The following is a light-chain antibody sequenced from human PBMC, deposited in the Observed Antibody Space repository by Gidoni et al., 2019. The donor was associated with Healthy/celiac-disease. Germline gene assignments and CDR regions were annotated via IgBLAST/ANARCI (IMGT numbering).Light chain of an antibody. CDR2: KDS. CDR3: YSAADNNRWV. J-gene: IGLJ3*02. CDR1: VLAKKY. Sequence: SYELTQPSSVSVSPGQTARITCTGAVLAKKYARGCQQKPGQAPVLVIYKDSERPSGIPERFSGSSSGTTVTLTISGAQVEDEADYYCYSAADNNRWVFGGGTKLTVL. V-gene: IGLV3-27*01.